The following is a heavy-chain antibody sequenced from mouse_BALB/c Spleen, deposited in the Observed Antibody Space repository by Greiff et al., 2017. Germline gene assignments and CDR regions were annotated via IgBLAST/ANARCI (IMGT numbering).Heavy chain of an antibody. J-gene: IGHJ3*01. Sequence: QVTLKVSGPGILQPSQTLSLTCSFSGFSLSTSGMGVSWIRQPSGKGLEWLAHIYWDDDKRYNPSLKSRLTISKDTSSNQVFLKITSVDTADTATYYCALDRSYDYDWFAYWGQGTLVTVSA. V-gene: IGHV8-12*01. CDR3: ALDRSYDYDWFAY. CDR1: GFSLSTSGMG. CDR2: IYWDDDK. D-gene: IGHD2-4*01.